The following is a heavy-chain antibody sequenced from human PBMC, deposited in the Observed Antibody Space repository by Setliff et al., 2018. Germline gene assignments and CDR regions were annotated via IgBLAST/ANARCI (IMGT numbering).Heavy chain of an antibody. CDR2: INHSGST. Sequence: LTCAVYGGSFSGYYWSWIRQPPGKGLEWIGEINHSGSTNYNPSLKSRVTISVDTSKNQFSLKLSSVTAADTAVYYCARGYGYSSGWYRVYFDYWGQGTLVTSPQ. D-gene: IGHD6-19*01. J-gene: IGHJ4*02. CDR3: ARGYGYSSGWYRVYFDY. CDR1: GGSFSGYY. V-gene: IGHV4-34*01.